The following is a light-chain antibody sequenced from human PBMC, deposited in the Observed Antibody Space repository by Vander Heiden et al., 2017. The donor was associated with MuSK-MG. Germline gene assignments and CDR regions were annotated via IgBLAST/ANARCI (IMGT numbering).Light chain of an antibody. J-gene: IGKJ2*01. V-gene: IGKV3-15*01. Sequence: EIVLTQSPGILSVSPGERATLSCRASQSFGIALAWYQQKPGQAPRLLIYGAYTRAPGVPARFSGNGYGTEFTLTISTGQSEDFAFYYCHQDSVWPMYTFGQGTKLEIK. CDR1: QSFGIA. CDR3: HQDSVWPMYT. CDR2: GAY.